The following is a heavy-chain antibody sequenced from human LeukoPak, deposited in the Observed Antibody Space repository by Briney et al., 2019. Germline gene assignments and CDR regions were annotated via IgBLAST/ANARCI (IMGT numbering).Heavy chain of an antibody. CDR2: MYHSGST. V-gene: IGHV4-39*01. D-gene: IGHD5-12*01. CDR3: ARHSGYDYVLGY. Sequence: SETLSLTCTVSGGSISSSSYYWGWIRQPPGEGLEWIGSMYHSGSTYYNPSLKSRVTISVDTSKNQFSLKLSSVTAADTAVYYCARHSGYDYVLGYWGQGTLVTVSS. CDR1: GGSISSSSYY. J-gene: IGHJ4*02.